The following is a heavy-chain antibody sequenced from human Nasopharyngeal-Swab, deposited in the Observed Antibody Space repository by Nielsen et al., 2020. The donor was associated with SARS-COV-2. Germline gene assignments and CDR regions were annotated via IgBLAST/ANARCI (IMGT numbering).Heavy chain of an antibody. CDR2: ISYDGSNK. CDR1: GFTFSSSA. Sequence: GGSLRLSCAAPGFTFSSSAMHWVRQAPGKGLEWVAVISYDGSNKYFADSVKGRFTISRDNSKNTLYLQMNSLRAEDTAVYYCASPPLDSSGYYYGFHHWGRGTLVTVSS. D-gene: IGHD3-22*01. J-gene: IGHJ4*02. CDR3: ASPPLDSSGYYYGFHH. V-gene: IGHV3-30-3*01.